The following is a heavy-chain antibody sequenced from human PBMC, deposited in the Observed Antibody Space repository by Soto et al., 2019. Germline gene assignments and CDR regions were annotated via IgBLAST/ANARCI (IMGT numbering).Heavy chain of an antibody. CDR2: INHSGST. CDR1: GGSFSGYY. Sequence: PSETLSLTCAVYGGSFSGYYWSWIRQPPGKGLEWIGEINHSGSTNYNPSLKSRVTISVDTSKNQFSLKLSSVTAADTAVYYCARGSGYSYGYGYCSGGSCYSSGWFDPWGQGTLVTVSS. J-gene: IGHJ5*02. D-gene: IGHD2-15*01. CDR3: ARGSGYSYGYGYCSGGSCYSSGWFDP. V-gene: IGHV4-34*01.